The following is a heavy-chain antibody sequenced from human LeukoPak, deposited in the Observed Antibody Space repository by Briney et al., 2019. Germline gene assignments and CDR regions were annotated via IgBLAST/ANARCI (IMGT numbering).Heavy chain of an antibody. D-gene: IGHD1-26*01. CDR3: ARAYSRSYSHFDD. CDR2: IYTSGST. Sequence: SETLSLTCTVSGGSISGYYWSWIRQPPGKGLEWIGYIYTSGSTNYNPSLKSRVTISVDTSKNQFSLRLSSVTAADTAMYCARAYSRSYSHFDDWGQGTLVTVSS. V-gene: IGHV4-4*09. J-gene: IGHJ4*02. CDR1: GGSISGYY.